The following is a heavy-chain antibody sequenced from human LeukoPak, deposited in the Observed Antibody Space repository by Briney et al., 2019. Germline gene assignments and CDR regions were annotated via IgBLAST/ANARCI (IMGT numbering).Heavy chain of an antibody. Sequence: PGGSLRLSCAASGFTFSNYYMSWVRQAPGKGLEWVSAISGSGGTTYYADSVKGRFTISRDNSKNTLFLQMNSLRAEDTAVYYCARGYTIVVVTGLPDYWGQGTLVTVSS. CDR3: ARGYTIVVVTGLPDY. D-gene: IGHD2-21*02. CDR2: ISGSGGTT. CDR1: GFTFSNYY. V-gene: IGHV3-23*01. J-gene: IGHJ4*02.